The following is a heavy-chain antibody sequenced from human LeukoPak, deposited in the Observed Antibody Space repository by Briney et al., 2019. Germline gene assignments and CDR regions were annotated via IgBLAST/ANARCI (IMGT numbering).Heavy chain of an antibody. CDR2: IKQDGSDK. D-gene: IGHD2-2*01. J-gene: IGHJ4*02. Sequence: GGSLRLSCAASGFTFSSYWMSWVRQAPGKGLEWVANIKQDGSDKYYVDSVKGRFTISRDNSKNSLYLQMNSLRAEDTAVYYCARDQRYCSSSSCYWEPFDYLGQGTPVTVSS. CDR1: GFTFSSYW. CDR3: ARDQRYCSSSSCYWEPFDY. V-gene: IGHV3-7*05.